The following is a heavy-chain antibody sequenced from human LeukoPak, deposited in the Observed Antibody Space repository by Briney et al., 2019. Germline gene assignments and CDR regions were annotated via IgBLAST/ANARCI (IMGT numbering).Heavy chain of an antibody. CDR1: GGSFSGYY. V-gene: IGHV4-34*01. Sequence: PSETLSLTCAVYGGSFSGYYWSWIRQPPGKGLEWIGEINHSGSTNYNPSLKSRVTISVDTSKNQFSLKLSSVTAADTAVYYCARARGRAYYYYSSGYRVPFDPWGQGTLVTVSS. CDR3: ARARGRAYYYYSSGYRVPFDP. J-gene: IGHJ5*02. CDR2: INHSGST. D-gene: IGHD3-22*01.